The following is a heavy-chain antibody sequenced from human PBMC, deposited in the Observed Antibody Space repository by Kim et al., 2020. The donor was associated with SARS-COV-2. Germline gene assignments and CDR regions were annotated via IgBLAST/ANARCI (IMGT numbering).Heavy chain of an antibody. J-gene: IGHJ6*01. Sequence: GGSLRLSCAASGFTFSAAAMHWVRQAPGKGLEYVSTISTDGGMTTYASSVKGRFTISRDNSKNTLYLQMGSLRPEDMAVYFCARVRHFEGTNYGLDVWGQGTTVTVSS. CDR3: ARVRHFEGTNYGLDV. D-gene: IGHD2-8*01. CDR2: ISTDGGMT. V-gene: IGHV3-64*01. CDR1: GFTFSAAA.